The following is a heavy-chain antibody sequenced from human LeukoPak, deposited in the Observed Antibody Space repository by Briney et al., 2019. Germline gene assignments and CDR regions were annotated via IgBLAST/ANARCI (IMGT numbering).Heavy chain of an antibody. J-gene: IGHJ4*02. D-gene: IGHD6-13*01. V-gene: IGHV1-3*01. CDR1: GYTFTSYA. CDR3: AREMEQQLVPDY. Sequence: ASVKVSCKASGYTFTSYAMHWVRQAPGQRLEWMGWINAGNGNTKYSQKFQGRVTITRDTSASTAYMELSSLRSEDTAVYYCAREMEQQLVPDYWGQGTLVTVSS. CDR2: INAGNGNT.